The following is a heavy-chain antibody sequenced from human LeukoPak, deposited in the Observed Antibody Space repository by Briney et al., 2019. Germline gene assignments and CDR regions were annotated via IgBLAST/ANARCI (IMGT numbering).Heavy chain of an antibody. CDR2: IYYSRST. CDR3: ARGGQRRTTNWFDP. D-gene: IGHD2/OR15-2a*01. V-gene: IGHV4-59*11. Sequence: SETLSLTCTVSGGSISSHYWSWIRQPPGKGLEWIGYIYYSRSTNYNPSLKSRVTISVDTSKNQFSLKLSSVTAADTAVYYCARGGQRRTTNWFDPWGQGTLVTVSS. J-gene: IGHJ5*02. CDR1: GGSISSHY.